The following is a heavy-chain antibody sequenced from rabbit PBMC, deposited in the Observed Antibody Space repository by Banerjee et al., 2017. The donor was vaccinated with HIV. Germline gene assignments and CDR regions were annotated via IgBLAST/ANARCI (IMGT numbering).Heavy chain of an antibody. Sequence: QEQLEESGGDLVKPEGSLTLTCTASGSTLSRYYICWVRQAPGKGLEWIACINTSSGNTVYASWAKGRFTISKTSSTTVTLQITSLTAADTATYFCARDLAGVVGWNFNLWGQGTLVTVS. J-gene: IGHJ4*01. CDR3: ARDLAGVVGWNFNL. V-gene: IGHV1S45*01. CDR1: GSTLSRYY. CDR2: INTSSGNT. D-gene: IGHD4-1*01.